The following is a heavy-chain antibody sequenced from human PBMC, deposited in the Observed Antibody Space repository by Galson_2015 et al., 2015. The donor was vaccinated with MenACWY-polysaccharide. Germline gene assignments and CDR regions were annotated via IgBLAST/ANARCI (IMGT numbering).Heavy chain of an antibody. CDR1: GASVSSTTDY. CDR2: MSSNGGA. D-gene: IGHD1-26*01. CDR3: AREPTYSGSFGWFDS. V-gene: IGHV4-61*01. J-gene: IGHJ5*01. Sequence: QESGPVLVTPSETLSLTCTVSGASVSSTTDYWSWLRQPPGKGLEWIGFMSSNGGANRNPSLKSRVTISIDTSKNQFSLRLNSVTAADTAMYYCAREPTYSGSFGWFDSWGQGTLVTVSP.